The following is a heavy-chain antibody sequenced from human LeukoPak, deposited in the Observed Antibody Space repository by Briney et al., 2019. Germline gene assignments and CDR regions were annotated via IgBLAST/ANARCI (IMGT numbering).Heavy chain of an antibody. V-gene: IGHV4-39*07. D-gene: IGHD2-15*01. CDR2: IYYSGST. CDR3: ARSTYCSGGSCSHNWFDP. J-gene: IGHJ5*02. CDR1: GGSISSSSYY. Sequence: PSETLSLTCTVSGGSISSSSYYWGWIRQPPGKGLSWIGSIYYSGSTYYNPSLKSRVTISVDTSKNQFSLKLSSVTAADTAVYYCARSTYCSGGSCSHNWFDPWGQGTLVTVSS.